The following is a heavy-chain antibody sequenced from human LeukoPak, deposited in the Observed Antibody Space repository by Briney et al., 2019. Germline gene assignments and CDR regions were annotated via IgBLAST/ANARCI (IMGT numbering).Heavy chain of an antibody. V-gene: IGHV3-23*01. CDR1: GFSFGSHP. Sequence: GGSLRLSCTASGFSFGSHPMNWVRQAPGKGLEWVSGITGSGDYTYYIDSVQGRFTISRDNSKNMLFLQMNSLRAEDTAVYYCARGVMAARLYYFDYWGRGILVTVSS. CDR3: ARGVMAARLYYFDY. J-gene: IGHJ4*02. D-gene: IGHD2-21*01. CDR2: ITGSGDYT.